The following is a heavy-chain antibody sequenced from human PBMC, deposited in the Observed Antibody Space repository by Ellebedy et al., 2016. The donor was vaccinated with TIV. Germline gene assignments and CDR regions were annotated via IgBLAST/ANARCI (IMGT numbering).Heavy chain of an antibody. Sequence: SGPTLVKPTQTLTLTCTFSGFSLSTSGMCVSWIRQPPGKALEWLALIDWDDDKYYSTSLKTRLTISKDTSKNQVVLTMTNMDPVDTATFYCARISYYGSGERYFDYWGQGTLVTVSS. CDR2: IDWDDDK. V-gene: IGHV2-70*01. CDR1: GFSLSTSGMC. CDR3: ARISYYGSGERYFDY. J-gene: IGHJ4*02. D-gene: IGHD3-10*01.